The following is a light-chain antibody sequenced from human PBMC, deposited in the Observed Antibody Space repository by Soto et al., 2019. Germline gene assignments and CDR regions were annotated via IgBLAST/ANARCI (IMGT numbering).Light chain of an antibody. CDR3: RQLDSYPIT. Sequence: DIPLTQSPSFLSASVGDRVTITCRASQGISSFLAWYQEKPGEAPKLLIFDASTLQSRVPSRFSGSGSGTEFTLTISSLQPEDFATYYCRQLDSYPITFGQGTRLEIK. CDR1: QGISSF. CDR2: DAS. V-gene: IGKV1-9*01. J-gene: IGKJ5*01.